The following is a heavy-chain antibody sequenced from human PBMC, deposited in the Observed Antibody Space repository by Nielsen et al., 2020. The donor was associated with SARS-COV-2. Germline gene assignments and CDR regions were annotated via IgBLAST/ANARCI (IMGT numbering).Heavy chain of an antibody. D-gene: IGHD4-17*01. J-gene: IGHJ4*02. CDR1: GFTFSDYY. Sequence: GESLKISCAASGFTFSDYYMSWIRQAPGKGLEWVSYISSSSSYTNYADSVKGRFTISRDNAKNSLYLQMNSLRAEDTAVYYCARDESIPYGDYAPPDYWGQGTLVTVSS. CDR2: ISSSSSYT. CDR3: ARDESIPYGDYAPPDY. V-gene: IGHV3-11*06.